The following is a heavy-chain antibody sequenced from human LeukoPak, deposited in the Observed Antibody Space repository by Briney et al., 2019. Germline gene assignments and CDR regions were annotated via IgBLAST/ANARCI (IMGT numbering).Heavy chain of an antibody. D-gene: IGHD1-26*01. V-gene: IGHV1-2*02. Sequence: ASVKVSCKASGYTFTGYYIYWVRQAPEQGLEWMGWINPDSGGANYAQKFQGRVTMTRDPSISTAYIELTSLTSDDTAVYYCARDLRGLGDYLDYWGQGTLVTVSS. CDR2: INPDSGGA. CDR1: GYTFTGYY. CDR3: ARDLRGLGDYLDY. J-gene: IGHJ4*02.